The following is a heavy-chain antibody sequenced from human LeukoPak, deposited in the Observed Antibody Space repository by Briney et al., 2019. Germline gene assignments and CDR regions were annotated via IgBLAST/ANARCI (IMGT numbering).Heavy chain of an antibody. CDR3: ARTYYGSGLSLFDY. D-gene: IGHD3-10*01. J-gene: IGHJ4*02. Sequence: GGSLRLSCAASGFTFSSYAMHWVRQAPGKGLEWVAVISYDGSNKYYADSVKGRFTISRDNSKNTLYLQMNSLRAEDTAVYYCARTYYGSGLSLFDYWGQGTLVTVSS. CDR1: GFTFSSYA. V-gene: IGHV3-30-3*01. CDR2: ISYDGSNK.